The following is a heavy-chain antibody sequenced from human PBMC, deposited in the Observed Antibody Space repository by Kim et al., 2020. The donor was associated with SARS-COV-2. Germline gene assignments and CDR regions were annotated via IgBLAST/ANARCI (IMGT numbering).Heavy chain of an antibody. CDR1: GFTFNNYG. V-gene: IGHV3-64D*09. CDR2: ISSNGGST. D-gene: IGHD6-13*01. J-gene: IGHJ4*02. Sequence: GGSLRLSCSASGFTFNNYGMHWVRQAPGKGLESVSAISSNGGSTYYADSVRGRFTIFRDNSKNTLHLQMSSLRSDDTAMYYCVKSSGSWYPPFDYWGQGTLVTVSS. CDR3: VKSSGSWYPPFDY.